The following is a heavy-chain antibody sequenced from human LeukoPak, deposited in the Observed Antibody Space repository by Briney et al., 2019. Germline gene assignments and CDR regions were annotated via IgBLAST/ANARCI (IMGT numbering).Heavy chain of an antibody. CDR1: GYTLTELS. Sequence: ASVKVSCKVSGYTLTELSMHWVRQAPGKGLEWMGGFDPEDGETIYAQKFQGRVTMTEDTSTDTAYMELSSLRSEDTAVYYCATGRNEWKLLPFWYWGQGTLVTVSS. J-gene: IGHJ4*02. CDR3: ATGRNEWKLLPFWY. D-gene: IGHD1-26*01. V-gene: IGHV1-24*01. CDR2: FDPEDGET.